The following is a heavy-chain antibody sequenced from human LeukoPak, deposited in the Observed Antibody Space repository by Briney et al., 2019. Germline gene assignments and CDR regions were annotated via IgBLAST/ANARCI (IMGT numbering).Heavy chain of an antibody. D-gene: IGHD1-26*01. CDR3: AKERRATGAGGIFDY. J-gene: IGHJ4*02. Sequence: GGSPRLSCAASGFTFSSYAMSWVRQAPGKGLEWVSGISWNSGSIGYADSVKGRFTISRDNAKNSLYLQMNSLRAEDTALYYCAKERRATGAGGIFDYWGQGTLVTDSS. CDR1: GFTFSSYA. V-gene: IGHV3-9*01. CDR2: ISWNSGSI.